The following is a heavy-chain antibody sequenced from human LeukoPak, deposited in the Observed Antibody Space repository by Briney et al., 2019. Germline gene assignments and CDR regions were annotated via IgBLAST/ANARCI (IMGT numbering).Heavy chain of an antibody. J-gene: IGHJ4*02. Sequence: GASVTVSFKASGYTFTSYYMHWVRQAPGQGLEWMGIINPSGGSTSYAQKFQGRVTMTRDTSTSTVYMELSSLRSEDTAVYYCARRALSSRVSDYWGQGTLVTVSS. CDR1: GYTFTSYY. CDR2: INPSGGST. CDR3: ARRALSSRVSDY. D-gene: IGHD6-13*01. V-gene: IGHV1-46*01.